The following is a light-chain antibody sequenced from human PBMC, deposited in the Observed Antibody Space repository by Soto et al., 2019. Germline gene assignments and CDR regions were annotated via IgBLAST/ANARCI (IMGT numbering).Light chain of an antibody. V-gene: IGKV3-15*01. J-gene: IGKJ1*01. Sequence: EVVLTQSPATLSVSPGDRATLSFRASQYIGSAVAWYHQRSGQAPRFLIFDASIRVPTTPARFSGSVSGTGFTLTISSLESEDFAVYFCQQYGDRPRTFGQGTKVDIK. CDR3: QQYGDRPRT. CDR2: DAS. CDR1: QYIGSA.